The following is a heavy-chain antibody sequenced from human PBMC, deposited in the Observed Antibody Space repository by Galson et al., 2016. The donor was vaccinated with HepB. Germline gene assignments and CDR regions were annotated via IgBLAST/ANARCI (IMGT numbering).Heavy chain of an antibody. CDR3: AKDHHWNYVHSYYCMDL. CDR1: GFIFSSYD. Sequence: SLRLSCAASGFIFSSYDMYWVRQAPGKGLEWVAVISFDGSNTYYADSVKGRFTISRDNSNNTLYLQMNSLRAEDTAVYYCAKDHHWNYVHSYYCMDLWGQGTTVTVSS. J-gene: IGHJ6*02. CDR2: ISFDGSNT. V-gene: IGHV3-30*18. D-gene: IGHD1-7*01.